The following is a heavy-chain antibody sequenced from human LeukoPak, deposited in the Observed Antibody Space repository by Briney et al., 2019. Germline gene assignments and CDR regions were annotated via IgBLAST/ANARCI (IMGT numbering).Heavy chain of an antibody. D-gene: IGHD5-18*01. J-gene: IGHJ4*02. Sequence: GGSLRLSCAASGFTFSSYWMSWVRQAPGKGLEWVSVIYSGGSTYYADSVKGRFTISRDNSKNTLYLQMNSLRAEDTAVYYCARGAYSYGHFDYWGQGTLVTVSS. CDR1: GFTFSSYW. CDR2: IYSGGST. CDR3: ARGAYSYGHFDY. V-gene: IGHV3-53*01.